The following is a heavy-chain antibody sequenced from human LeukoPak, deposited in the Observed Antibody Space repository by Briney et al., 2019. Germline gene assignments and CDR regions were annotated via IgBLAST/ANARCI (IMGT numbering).Heavy chain of an antibody. J-gene: IGHJ5*02. D-gene: IGHD1-26*01. Sequence: GESLKISCKGSGYSFTSYWIGWVRQMPGKGLEWTGIIYPGDSDTRYSPSFQGQVTISADKSISTAYLQWSSVKASDTAMYYCARRSGRFLNWFDPWGQGTLVTVSS. CDR2: IYPGDSDT. CDR3: ARRSGRFLNWFDP. CDR1: GYSFTSYW. V-gene: IGHV5-51*01.